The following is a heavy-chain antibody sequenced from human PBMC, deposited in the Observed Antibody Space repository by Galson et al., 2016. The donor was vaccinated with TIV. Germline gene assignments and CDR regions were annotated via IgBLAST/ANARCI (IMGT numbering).Heavy chain of an antibody. D-gene: IGHD3-9*01. CDR3: SRDRLVDILDGSFDY. CDR2: IRNTVYGGTP. CDR1: GFTFGDYA. Sequence: SLRLSCAGSGFTFGDYAVNWVRQAPGKGLEWVGFIRNTVYGGTPEYAASVNGRFTISRDDSKSIAYLQMNNLKTEDTAVYYFSRDRLVDILDGSFDYWGQGTLVTVSS. J-gene: IGHJ4*02. V-gene: IGHV3-49*04.